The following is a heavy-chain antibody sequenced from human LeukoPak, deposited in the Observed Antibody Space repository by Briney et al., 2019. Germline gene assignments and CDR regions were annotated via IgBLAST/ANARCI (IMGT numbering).Heavy chain of an antibody. J-gene: IGHJ4*02. CDR1: GGSISSYY. V-gene: IGHV4-59*12. CDR3: AANGYYTIEY. Sequence: SETLSLTCTVSGGSISSYYWSWIRQPPGKGLEWIGYIYYSGSTNYNPSLKSRVTISVDKSENQFSLNFNSMSAADSAVYYCAANGYYTIEYWGQGTLVTVSS. D-gene: IGHD1-26*01. CDR2: IYYSGST.